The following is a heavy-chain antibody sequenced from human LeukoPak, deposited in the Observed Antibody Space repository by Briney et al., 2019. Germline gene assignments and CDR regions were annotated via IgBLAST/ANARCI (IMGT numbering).Heavy chain of an antibody. J-gene: IGHJ4*02. V-gene: IGHV1-3*01. CDR2: INAGNGNT. D-gene: IGHD6-13*01. CDR3: AREGSSWPVGY. CDR1: GYTFTSYA. Sequence: ASVKVSCKGSGYTFTSYAMHWVRQAPGQRLEWMGWINAGNGNTKYSQKFQGRVTITRDTSAGTAYMELSSLRSEDTAVYYCAREGSSWPVGYWGQGTLVTVSS.